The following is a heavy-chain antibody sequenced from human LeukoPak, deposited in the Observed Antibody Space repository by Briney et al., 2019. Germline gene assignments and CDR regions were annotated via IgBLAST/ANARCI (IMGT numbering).Heavy chain of an antibody. D-gene: IGHD3-10*01. CDR2: IYYSGST. CDR3: ARFMVPDAFDI. CDR1: GGSISSGGYY. Sequence: SETLYLTCTVSGGSISSGGYYWSWIRQHPGKGLEWIGYIYYSGSTYYNPSLKSRVTISVDTSKNQFSLKLSSVTAADTAVYYCARFMVPDAFDIWGQGTMVTVSS. V-gene: IGHV4-31*03. J-gene: IGHJ3*02.